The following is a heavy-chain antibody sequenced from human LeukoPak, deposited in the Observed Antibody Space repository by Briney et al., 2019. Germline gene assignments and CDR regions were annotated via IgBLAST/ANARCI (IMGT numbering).Heavy chain of an antibody. V-gene: IGHV1-46*01. Sequence: ASVKVSCKASGYTFTSYYMHGVRQATGQGLEWMGIINPGGGSTSYAQKFQGRVTMTRDMSTSTVYMELSSLRSEDTAVYYCARDYYDSSGYPPEYNWFDPWGQGTLVTVSP. CDR1: GYTFTSYY. J-gene: IGHJ5*02. CDR2: INPGGGST. D-gene: IGHD3-22*01. CDR3: ARDYYDSSGYPPEYNWFDP.